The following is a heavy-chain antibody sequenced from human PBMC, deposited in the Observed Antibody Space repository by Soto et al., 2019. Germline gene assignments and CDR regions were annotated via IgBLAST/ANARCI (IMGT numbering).Heavy chain of an antibody. CDR3: VRDLDGSGSYFTDY. CDR2: ISPYTGKT. CDR1: GYIFPTDG. J-gene: IGHJ4*02. D-gene: IGHD3-10*01. V-gene: IGHV1-18*04. Sequence: ASVNVSCKAAGYIFPTDGHSWVRQAPGQGLEWMGWISPYTGKTNYAQKFQGRLTMTTDTSTSTVYMELRSLRSDDTAVYYCVRDLDGSGSYFTDYWGRGTLVSVSS.